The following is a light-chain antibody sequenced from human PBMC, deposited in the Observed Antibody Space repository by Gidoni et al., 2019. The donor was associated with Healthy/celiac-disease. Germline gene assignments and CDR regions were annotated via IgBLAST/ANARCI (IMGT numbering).Light chain of an antibody. V-gene: IGKV1-5*03. J-gene: IGKJ3*01. CDR1: QSISSW. Sequence: DIQMTQSPSTLSASVGDRVTINCRASQSISSWLAWYQQKPGKAPKLLIYKASSLESGVPSRFSGSGSGTEFTLTISSLQPDDFATYYCQQYNSYPLTFGPGTKVEIK. CDR2: KAS. CDR3: QQYNSYPLT.